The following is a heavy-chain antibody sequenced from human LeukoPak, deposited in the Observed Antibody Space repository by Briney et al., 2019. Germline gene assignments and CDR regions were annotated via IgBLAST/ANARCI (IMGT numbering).Heavy chain of an antibody. CDR3: ARGGLRYFDLDF. V-gene: IGHV1-46*01. J-gene: IGHJ4*02. CDR2: INPSGGST. CDR1: GYTFTSYY. Sequence: GASVKVSCKASGYTFTSYYMHWVRQAPGQGLEWMGIINPSGGSTSYAQKFQGRITMTRDMSTSTVNMELSSLRSEDTAVYFCARGGLRYFDLDFWGQGTRVTVS. D-gene: IGHD3-9*01.